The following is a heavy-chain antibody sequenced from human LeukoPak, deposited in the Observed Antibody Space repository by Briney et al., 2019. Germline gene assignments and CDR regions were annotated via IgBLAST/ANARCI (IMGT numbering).Heavy chain of an antibody. D-gene: IGHD5-24*01. CDR2: IDSSGSNI. J-gene: IGHJ4*02. V-gene: IGHV3-48*03. Sequence: GGSLRLSCAASGFTFSSSEMNWVRQAPGKGPEWVSYIDSSGSNIHYADSVKGRFTISRDNAKNSLYLQMNSLRAEDTAVYYCARTKEMASISYFDSWGQGTLVTVSS. CDR3: ARTKEMASISYFDS. CDR1: GFTFSSSE.